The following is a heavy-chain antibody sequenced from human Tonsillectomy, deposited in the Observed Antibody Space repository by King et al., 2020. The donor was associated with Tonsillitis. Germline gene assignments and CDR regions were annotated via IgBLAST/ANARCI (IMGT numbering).Heavy chain of an antibody. CDR3: ARRPLKFVPGTMVYFEY. CDR2: IYPGDSDT. J-gene: IGHJ4*02. D-gene: IGHD3-10*01. CDR1: GYSFTNYW. V-gene: IGHV5-51*03. Sequence: VQLVESGAEVKKPGESLKISCKGSGYSFTNYWIAWVRQMPGKGLEWMGIIYPGDSDTIYSPSFQGQVTISADKSISTAYLQCSSLKASDTAMYYCARRPLKFVPGTMVYFEYWGQGTLVTVSS.